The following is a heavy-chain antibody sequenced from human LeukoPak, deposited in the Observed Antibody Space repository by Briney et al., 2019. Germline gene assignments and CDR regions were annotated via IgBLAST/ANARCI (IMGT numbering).Heavy chain of an antibody. CDR3: ARGGWSLDY. V-gene: IGHV4-59*01. J-gene: IGHJ4*02. CDR1: GGSISSSY. CDR2: IYYSGST. Sequence: SETLSLTCTVSGGSISSSYWNWIRQPPGKGLEWIGYIYYSGSTNYNPSLKSRVTISVDTSKNQFSLKLNSVTTADTAVYYCARGGWSLDYWGQGTLVTVSS. D-gene: IGHD2-15*01.